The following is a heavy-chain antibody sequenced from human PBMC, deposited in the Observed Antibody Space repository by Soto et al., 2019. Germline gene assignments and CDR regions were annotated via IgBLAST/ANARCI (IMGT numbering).Heavy chain of an antibody. CDR1: GGSISNVGYY. CDR3: AREGPGFNGLEY. J-gene: IGHJ4*02. Sequence: QVQLQESRPGLVTPSQTLSLTCTVSGGSISNVGYYWTWIRQHPEKGMEWIGYISHSGSAYYNPSFKSRFSMTIATSMNQFSLALTSVTAADTAIYYCAREGPGFNGLEYWRRGTLVTVSS. V-gene: IGHV4-31*03. D-gene: IGHD2-8*01. CDR2: ISHSGSA.